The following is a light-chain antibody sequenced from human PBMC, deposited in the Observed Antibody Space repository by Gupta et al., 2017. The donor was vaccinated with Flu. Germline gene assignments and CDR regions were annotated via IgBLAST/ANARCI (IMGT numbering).Light chain of an antibody. CDR3: QQRYEWPPLT. CDR2: DGA. J-gene: IGKJ5*01. Sequence: ERATPCCRDSHSVSYYSAWYQQRPAQDPRLLIIDGANGVTGTAARFCGGRCGTNFSITISSVEPEDFAVYYCQQRYEWPPLTFGQGTRLE. V-gene: IGKV3-11*01. CDR1: HSVSYY.